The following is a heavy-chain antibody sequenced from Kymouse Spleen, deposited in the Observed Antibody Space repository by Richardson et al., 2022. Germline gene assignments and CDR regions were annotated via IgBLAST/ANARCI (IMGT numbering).Heavy chain of an antibody. J-gene: IGHJ4*02. Sequence: QVQLQQWGAGLLKPSETLSLTCAVYGGSFSGYYWSWIRQPPGKGLEWIGEINHSGSTNYNPSLKSRVTISVDTSKNQFSLKLSSVTAADTAVYYCATYYYDSSGSYFDYWGQGTLVTVSS. D-gene: IGHD3-22*01. CDR2: INHSGST. CDR1: GGSFSGYY. CDR3: ATYYYDSSGSYFDY. V-gene: IGHV4-34*01.